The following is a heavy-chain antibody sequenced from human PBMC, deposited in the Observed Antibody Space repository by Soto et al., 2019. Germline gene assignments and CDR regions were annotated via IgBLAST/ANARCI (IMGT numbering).Heavy chain of an antibody. CDR2: IDSAGDA. D-gene: IGHD3-10*01. Sequence: EEQLVESGGGLVQPGGSLRLSCAASGFTFSRHDMHWVRQVTGKGLEWVSGIDSAGDAKYPASVKGRFTISRENAKNSLHLQMNSLRAGDTAVYYCARGGIRGVRWNWFEIWGQGTLVTVSS. CDR1: GFTFSRHD. V-gene: IGHV3-13*01. CDR3: ARGGIRGVRWNWFEI. J-gene: IGHJ5*02.